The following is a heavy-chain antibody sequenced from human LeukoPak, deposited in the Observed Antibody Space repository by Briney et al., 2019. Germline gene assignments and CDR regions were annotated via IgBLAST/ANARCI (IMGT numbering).Heavy chain of an antibody. V-gene: IGHV3-7*01. CDR3: ARERYGFLEWFRFDP. Sequence: GGSLRLSCAASGFTFSSYWMSWVRQAPGKGLEWVANIKQDGSEKYYVDSVKGRFTISRDNAKNSLYLQMNSLRAEDTAVYYCARERYGFLEWFRFDPWGQGTLVTVSS. D-gene: IGHD3-3*01. J-gene: IGHJ5*02. CDR1: GFTFSSYW. CDR2: IKQDGSEK.